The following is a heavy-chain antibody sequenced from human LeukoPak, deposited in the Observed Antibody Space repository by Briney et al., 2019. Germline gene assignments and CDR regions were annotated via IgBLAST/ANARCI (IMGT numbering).Heavy chain of an antibody. CDR3: AGFFYDTSGAAFDL. Sequence: ASVTVSCKASVPTFTSYAINWVRQAPGQGLEWMGGFIPIFGSPTYAQKFQGRVTFTTDESTYTAYIELTNLRSDDTAMFYCAGFFYDTSGAAFDLWGHGTMVTVPS. V-gene: IGHV1-69*05. CDR1: VPTFTSYA. D-gene: IGHD3-22*01. J-gene: IGHJ3*01. CDR2: FIPIFGSP.